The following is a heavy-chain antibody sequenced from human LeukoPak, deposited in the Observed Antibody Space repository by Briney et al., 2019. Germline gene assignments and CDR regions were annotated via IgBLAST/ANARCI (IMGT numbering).Heavy chain of an antibody. V-gene: IGHV3-7*01. CDR3: ARESPYYYYGMDV. Sequence: PGGSLTLSCAASGFTFSSYWMSWVRQAPGKGLEWVANIKQDGSEKYYVDSVKGRFTISRDNARNSLYLQMNSLRAEDTAVYYCARESPYYYYGMDVWGQGTTVTVSS. CDR2: IKQDGSEK. CDR1: GFTFSSYW. J-gene: IGHJ6*02.